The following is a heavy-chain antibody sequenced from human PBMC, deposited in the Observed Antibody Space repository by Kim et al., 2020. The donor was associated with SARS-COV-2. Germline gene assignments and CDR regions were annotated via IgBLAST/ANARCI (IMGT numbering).Heavy chain of an antibody. V-gene: IGHV1-69*13. CDR3: AIEPMGSGRWFGP. D-gene: IGHD3-10*01. CDR2: IIPMFGST. CDR1: GGTISSYS. Sequence: ASVKVSCKASGGTISSYSISWVRQAPGQGLEWMGGIIPMFGSTNYAQKFRDRVTITADESTTTINMDLSSLRAEDTAIYYCAIEPMGSGRWFGPWGQGTLVTVSS. J-gene: IGHJ5*02.